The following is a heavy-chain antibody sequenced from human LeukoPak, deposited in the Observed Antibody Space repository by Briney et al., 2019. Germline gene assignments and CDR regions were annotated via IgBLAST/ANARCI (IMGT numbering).Heavy chain of an antibody. CDR3: AETVARIVSCFEP. Sequence: SETLSLTCALSGGSIISSIWWSWVRQPPGTGLEWIGEFYYSGSTNYNPSLKSRDTIPEDTYKNQSSLKLSSVTAAGTVLYYCAETVARIVSCFEPWGEGTLVSVSS. V-gene: IGHV4-4*02. J-gene: IGHJ5*02. CDR2: FYYSGST. D-gene: IGHD6-19*01. CDR1: GGSIISSIW.